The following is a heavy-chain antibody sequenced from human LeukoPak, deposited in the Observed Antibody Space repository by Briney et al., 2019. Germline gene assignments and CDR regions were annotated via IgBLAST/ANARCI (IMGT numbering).Heavy chain of an antibody. CDR2: ITSGGDYM. CDR3: ARVSIFGVVIANDY. D-gene: IGHD3-16*02. J-gene: IGHJ4*02. CDR1: GFTFGGYT. V-gene: IGHV3-21*01. Sequence: GGSLRLSCAASGFTFGGYTMSWVRQAPGKGLEWVSSITSGGDYMYYADPVKGRFTISRDDSKNSLYLHMNSLRAEDTAVYYCARVSIFGVVIANDYWGQGTVVTVSS.